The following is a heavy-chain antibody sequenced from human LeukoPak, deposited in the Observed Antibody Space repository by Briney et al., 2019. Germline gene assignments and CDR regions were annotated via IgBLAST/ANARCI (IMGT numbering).Heavy chain of an antibody. J-gene: IGHJ4*02. V-gene: IGHV4-59*08. D-gene: IGHD5-24*01. CDR3: ARKPPRDGSADY. Sequence: SETLSLTCTVSGGSISSYYWSWIRQPPGKGLEWIGYIYYSGSTKFNPSLNSRVTISVETSKNQFSLKLSSVTAADTAVYYCARKPPRDGSADYWGQGTLVTVSS. CDR2: IYYSGST. CDR1: GGSISSYY.